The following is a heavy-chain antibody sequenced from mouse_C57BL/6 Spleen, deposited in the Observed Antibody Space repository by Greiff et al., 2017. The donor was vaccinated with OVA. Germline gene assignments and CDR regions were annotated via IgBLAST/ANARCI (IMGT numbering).Heavy chain of an antibody. Sequence: VQLQQSDAELVKPGASVKISCKASGYTFTDYTIHWMKQRPEQGLEWIGNIYPSDGSTHYNEKFKGKATLTVDKSSSTAYMQLSSLTSEDSAVYFYAGYYDYDWYFEGWGTGTTVTVSS. CDR1: GYTFTDYT. CDR2: IYPSDGST. J-gene: IGHJ1*03. V-gene: IGHV1-78*01. D-gene: IGHD2-4*01. CDR3: AGYYDYDWYFEG.